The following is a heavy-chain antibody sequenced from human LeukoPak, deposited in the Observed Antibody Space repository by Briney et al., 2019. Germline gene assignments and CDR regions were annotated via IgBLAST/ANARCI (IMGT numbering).Heavy chain of an antibody. J-gene: IGHJ4*02. CDR1: GFTVGTNY. V-gene: IGHV3-53*01. CDR2: IYAGGST. CDR3: ATTIPYGSGGQRPGKYYFQY. Sequence: GGSLRLSCAASGFTVGTNYMSWVRQAPGKGLEWVSTIYAGGSTYYADSVKGRFTISRDSSKNTLYFQMNSLRAEDTAVYYCATTIPYGSGGQRPGKYYFQYWGQGTLVTVSS. D-gene: IGHD3-10*01.